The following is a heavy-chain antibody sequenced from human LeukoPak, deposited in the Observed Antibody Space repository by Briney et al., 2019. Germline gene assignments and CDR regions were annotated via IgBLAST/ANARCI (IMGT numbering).Heavy chain of an antibody. CDR2: IYTSGST. J-gene: IGHJ2*01. CDR3: ATGGSGYWYFDL. CDR1: GGSISSYY. D-gene: IGHD2-8*02. V-gene: IGHV4-4*07. Sequence: KSSETVSLTCTVSGGSISSYYWSWIRQPAGKGLEWIGRIYTSGSTNYNPSLKSRVTISVDKSKNQFSLKLSSVTAADTAVYYCATGGSGYWYFDLRGRETLVTASS.